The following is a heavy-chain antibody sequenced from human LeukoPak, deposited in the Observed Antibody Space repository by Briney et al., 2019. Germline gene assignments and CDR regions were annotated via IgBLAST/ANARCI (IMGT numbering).Heavy chain of an antibody. D-gene: IGHD3-16*01. CDR2: IKQDGSEK. CDR1: GFTFSSYW. J-gene: IGHJ4*02. Sequence: GGSLRLSCAASGFTFSSYWMSWVRQAPGKGLEWVANIKQDGSEKYYVDSVKGRFTISRDNAKNSLYLQMNSLRAEDTAVYYCARFNPMEGTPWGTFDYWGQGTLVTVSS. CDR3: ARFNPMEGTPWGTFDY. V-gene: IGHV3-7*01.